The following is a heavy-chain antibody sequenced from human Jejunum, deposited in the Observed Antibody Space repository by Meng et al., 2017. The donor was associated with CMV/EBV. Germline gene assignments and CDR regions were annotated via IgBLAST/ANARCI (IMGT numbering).Heavy chain of an antibody. CDR2: IFHSGAT. Sequence: LSLTCVVSGGSLIGTNWWNWVRQPPGGGLEWIGEIFHSGATNCNPSLKSRVTISIDNSKKQFSLKLTSMTAADTAVYFCGDPPAGYWGQGILVTVSS. J-gene: IGHJ4*02. CDR3: GDPPAGY. CDR1: GGSLIGTNW. V-gene: IGHV4/OR15-8*02.